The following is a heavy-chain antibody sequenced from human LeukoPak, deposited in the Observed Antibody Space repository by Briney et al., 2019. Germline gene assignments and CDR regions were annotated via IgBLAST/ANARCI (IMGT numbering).Heavy chain of an antibody. J-gene: IGHJ3*02. CDR3: ARPGVRARAFDT. D-gene: IGHD1-26*01. Sequence: NPSETLSLTCTVSGGSIRSNSYYWGWIRQPPGKGLEWIGSIHYSGSTYYNPSLKSRVTISVDTSKNQFSLKLKSVTAADTAVYYCARPGVRARAFDTWGQGTMVTVSS. V-gene: IGHV4-39*01. CDR1: GGSIRSNSYY. CDR2: IHYSGST.